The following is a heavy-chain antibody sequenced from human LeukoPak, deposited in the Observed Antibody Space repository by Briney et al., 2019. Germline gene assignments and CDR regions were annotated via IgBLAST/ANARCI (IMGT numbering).Heavy chain of an antibody. Sequence: SETLSLTCAVPGVPFSNYYWSWVRQSPRQGLEWIGEIHHSGYTNYNPSLKSRVTMSIDTSKNQFSLILTSVTAADAGVYYCTRAVAGHPDWGQGTLVTVSS. CDR1: GVPFSNYY. V-gene: IGHV4-34*01. CDR2: IHHSGYT. J-gene: IGHJ4*02. D-gene: IGHD6-19*01. CDR3: TRAVAGHPD.